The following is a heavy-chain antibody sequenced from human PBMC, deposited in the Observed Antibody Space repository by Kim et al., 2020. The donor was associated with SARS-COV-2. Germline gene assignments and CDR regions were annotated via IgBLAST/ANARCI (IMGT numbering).Heavy chain of an antibody. CDR2: ISYDGSNK. V-gene: IGHV3-30-3*01. D-gene: IGHD2-2*02. CDR1: GFTFSSYA. J-gene: IGHJ6*03. CDR3: ARDGNIVVVPAAINYYYYYMDV. Sequence: GSLRLSCAASGFTFSSYAMHWVRQAPGKGLEWVAVISYDGSNKYYADSVKGRFTISRDNSKNTLYLQMNSLRAEDTAVYYCARDGNIVVVPAAINYYYYYMDVWGKGTTVTVSS.